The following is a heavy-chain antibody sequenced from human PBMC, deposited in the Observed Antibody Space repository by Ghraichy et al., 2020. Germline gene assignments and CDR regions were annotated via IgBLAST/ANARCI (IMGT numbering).Heavy chain of an antibody. D-gene: IGHD4/OR15-4a*01. J-gene: IGHJ4*02. CDR3: ARGLPLTTYYFDY. V-gene: IGHV4-38-2*01. Sequence: ETLSLTCAVSGYSISSGYYWGWIRQPPGKGLEWIGSIYHSGSTYYNPSLKSRVTISVDTSKNQFSLKLSSVTAADTAVYYCARGLPLTTYYFDYWGQGTLVTVSS. CDR1: GYSISSGYY. CDR2: IYHSGST.